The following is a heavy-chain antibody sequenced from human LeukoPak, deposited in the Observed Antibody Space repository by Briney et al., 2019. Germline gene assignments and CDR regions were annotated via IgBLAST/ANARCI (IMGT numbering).Heavy chain of an antibody. CDR1: GGSINKYF. CDR3: ARVCGSATNYRLCGFDV. D-gene: IGHD3-10*01. CDR2: IDSVGTS. J-gene: IGHJ3*01. V-gene: IGHV4-4*07. Sequence: PSETLSLTCMVSGGSINKYFWNSIRQPAGNGLDLIGRIDSVGTSNYNPSLRGRVTMSVDTSKSHFSLEVTSMTAADTAMYYCARVCGSATNYRLCGFDVWGQGTVVTVSS.